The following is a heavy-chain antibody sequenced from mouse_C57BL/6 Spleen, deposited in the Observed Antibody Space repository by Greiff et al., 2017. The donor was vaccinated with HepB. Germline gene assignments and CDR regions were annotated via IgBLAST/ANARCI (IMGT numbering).Heavy chain of an antibody. J-gene: IGHJ4*01. D-gene: IGHD1-1*01. CDR1: GFSLTSYG. CDR2: IWGVGST. V-gene: IGHV2-6*01. CDR3: ARGYYGSSFYAMDY. Sequence: VQVVESGPGLVAPSQSLSITCTVSGFSLTSYGVDWVRQSPGKGLEWLGVIWGVGSTNYNSALKSRLSISKDNSKSQVFLKMNSLQTDDTAMYYCARGYYGSSFYAMDYWGQGTSVTVSS.